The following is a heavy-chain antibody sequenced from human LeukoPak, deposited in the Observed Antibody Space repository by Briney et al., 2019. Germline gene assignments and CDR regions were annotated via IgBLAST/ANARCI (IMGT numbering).Heavy chain of an antibody. CDR3: ARHVVAVGFDY. Sequence: PGGSLRLSCAASGFTFDDYVMSWVRQAPGKGLEWVSSITSSSSYIYYADSVKGRFTISRDNAKNSLYLQMNSLRAEDTAVYYCARHVVAVGFDYWGQGTLVTVSS. CDR1: GFTFDDYV. J-gene: IGHJ4*02. V-gene: IGHV3-21*01. CDR2: ITSSSSYI. D-gene: IGHD1-26*01.